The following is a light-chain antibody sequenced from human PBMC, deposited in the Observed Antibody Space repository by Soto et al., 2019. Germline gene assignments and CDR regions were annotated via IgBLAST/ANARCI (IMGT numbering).Light chain of an antibody. J-gene: IGKJ2*01. CDR1: QSLAYIDGNTY. CDR2: KVS. CDR3: MLGTLWRPYT. V-gene: IGKV2-30*01. Sequence: EVVMTQSPLSLPVTLGQPASISCRSSQSLAYIDGNTYLSWFQQRTGQSPRRLIYKVSNRESGVPDSFRGSETVTEFTPKISRVEAEEVGVYYCMLGTLWRPYTFGQGTKLEIK.